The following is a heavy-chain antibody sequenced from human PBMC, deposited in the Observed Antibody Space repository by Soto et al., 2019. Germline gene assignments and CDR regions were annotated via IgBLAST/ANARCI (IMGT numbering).Heavy chain of an antibody. J-gene: IGHJ4*02. CDR1: CGSISSGGYY. D-gene: IGHD3-3*01. CDR2: IYYSGST. CDR3: AREFIPYYDFWSGYRSTDEGFNYFDY. V-gene: IGHV4-31*03. Sequence: SETLSLTCTVSCGSISSGGYYWSWIRQHPGKGLEWIGYIYYSGSTYYNPSLKSRVTISVDTSKNQFSLKLSSVTAADTAVYYCAREFIPYYDFWSGYRSTDEGFNYFDYWGQGTLVTVSS.